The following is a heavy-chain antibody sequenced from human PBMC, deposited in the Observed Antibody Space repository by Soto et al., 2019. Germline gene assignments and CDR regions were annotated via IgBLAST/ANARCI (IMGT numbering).Heavy chain of an antibody. V-gene: IGHV4-28*01. CDR1: GYSISSSNW. CDR3: TQKRDGSNPFDS. CDR2: IYYSGRS. Sequence: QVQLQESGPGLVKPSDTLSLTCAVSGYSISSSNWWGWIRQPPGKGLEWIGYIYYSGRSHYNPSLERRVTMSVDTSKNQLSLKLSSVTAVDSAVYYCTQKRDGSNPFDSWGQGTLVTVSS. D-gene: IGHD5-12*01. J-gene: IGHJ4*02.